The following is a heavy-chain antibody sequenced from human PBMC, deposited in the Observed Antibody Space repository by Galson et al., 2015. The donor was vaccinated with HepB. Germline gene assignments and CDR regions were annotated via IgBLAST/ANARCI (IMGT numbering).Heavy chain of an antibody. J-gene: IGHJ6*02. Sequence: SLRLSCAASGFTFSSYGMHWVRQAPGKGLEWVAVISYDGSNKYYADSVKGRFTISRDNSKNTLYLQMNSLRAEDTAVYYCAKDRGISYGGYQLLLGEAGYYYYGMDVWGQGTTVSVSS. CDR2: ISYDGSNK. V-gene: IGHV3-30*18. D-gene: IGHD2-2*01. CDR3: AKDRGISYGGYQLLLGEAGYYYYGMDV. CDR1: GFTFSSYG.